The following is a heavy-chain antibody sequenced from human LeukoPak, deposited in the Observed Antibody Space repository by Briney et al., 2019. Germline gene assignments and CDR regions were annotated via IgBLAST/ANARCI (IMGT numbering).Heavy chain of an antibody. J-gene: IGHJ4*02. CDR2: INDGGGYT. V-gene: IGHV3-23*01. D-gene: IGHD6-19*01. CDR1: EFTFSNYA. CDR3: AKAVAGLFDY. Sequence: GGSLRLSFAASEFTFSNYAMSWVRQAPGKGLEWVSSINDGGGYTYYADSVKGRFTISRDNSKNTVFLQMNSLRVEDTALYYCAKAVAGLFDYWGQGTLVTVSS.